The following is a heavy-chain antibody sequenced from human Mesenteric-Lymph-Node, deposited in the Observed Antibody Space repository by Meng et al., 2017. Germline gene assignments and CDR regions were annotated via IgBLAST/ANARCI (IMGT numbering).Heavy chain of an antibody. CDR1: GGTFSSYA. V-gene: IGHV1-69*06. Sequence: SVKVSCKASGGTFSSYAISWVRQAPGQGLEWMGGIIPIFGTANYAQKFQGRVTITADKATSTAYMELSSLRSEDTAVYYRATVTFRGGIDYWGQGTLVTVSS. CDR3: ATVTFRGGIDY. CDR2: IIPIFGTA. J-gene: IGHJ4*02. D-gene: IGHD4-17*01.